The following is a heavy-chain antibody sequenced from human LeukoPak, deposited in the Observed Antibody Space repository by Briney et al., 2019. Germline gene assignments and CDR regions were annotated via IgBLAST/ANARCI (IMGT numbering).Heavy chain of an antibody. CDR1: GGSISSSSYY. Sequence: SETLSLTCTVSGGSISSSSYYWSWIRQPPGKGLEWIGSIYYSGSTYYNPSLKSRVTISVDTSKNQFSLKLSSVTAADTAVYYCARSYYDFWSGATGFDYWGQGTLVTVSS. CDR3: ARSYYDFWSGATGFDY. D-gene: IGHD3-3*01. CDR2: IYYSGST. V-gene: IGHV4-39*07. J-gene: IGHJ4*02.